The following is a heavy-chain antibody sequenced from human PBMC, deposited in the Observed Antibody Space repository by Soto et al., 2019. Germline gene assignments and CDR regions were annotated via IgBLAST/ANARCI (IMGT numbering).Heavy chain of an antibody. CDR2: IYYSGST. D-gene: IGHD5-12*01. CDR1: GGSISSGAYY. Sequence: SETLSLTCTVSGGSISSGAYYWSWIRQHPGKGLEWIGYIYYSGSTYYNPSLKSRVTISVDTSKNQFSLKLSSVTAADTAVYYCARAWLQLYYYGMDVWSQGTTVTVSS. J-gene: IGHJ6*02. CDR3: ARAWLQLYYYGMDV. V-gene: IGHV4-30-4*08.